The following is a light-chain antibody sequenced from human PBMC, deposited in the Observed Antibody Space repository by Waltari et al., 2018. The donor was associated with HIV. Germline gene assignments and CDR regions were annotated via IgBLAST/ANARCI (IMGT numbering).Light chain of an antibody. J-gene: IGLJ2*01. V-gene: IGLV2-23*02. CDR2: EVN. CDR3: SSYATAGTYVL. CDR1: SSDVGSYNL. Sequence: QSALTQPASVSGSPGQSITISCTGTSSDVGSYNLVSWYQQHPGKAPKLMICEVNKRPSVVSNRFSGSKSGNTASLTISGLQAEDEADYYCSSYATAGTYVLFGGGTKLTVL.